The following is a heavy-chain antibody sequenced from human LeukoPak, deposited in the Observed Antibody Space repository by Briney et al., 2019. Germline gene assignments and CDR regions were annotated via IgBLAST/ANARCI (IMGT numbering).Heavy chain of an antibody. J-gene: IGHJ4*02. Sequence: PGRSLRLSCAASGFTFSSYAMHSVRQTPRKGLERVAVISYDGSNKYYTDSVKGRFTISRDNSKNTLYLQRNSLRAEDRAVYYCARMGAIPLDYWGQGTLVTVSS. CDR3: ARMGAIPLDY. V-gene: IGHV3-30-3*01. D-gene: IGHD1-26*01. CDR1: GFTFSSYA. CDR2: ISYDGSNK.